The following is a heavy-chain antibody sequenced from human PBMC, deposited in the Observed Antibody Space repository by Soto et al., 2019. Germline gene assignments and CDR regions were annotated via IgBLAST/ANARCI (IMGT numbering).Heavy chain of an antibody. J-gene: IGHJ4*02. Sequence: VSCKASGGTFSSYAISWVRQAPGQGLEWIGGIIPIFGTANYAQKFQGRVTITADESTSTAYMELSSLRSEDTAVYYCARDGDYDFWSGSTTLFDYWGQGTLVTVSS. CDR1: GGTFSSYA. CDR2: IIPIFGTA. D-gene: IGHD3-3*01. V-gene: IGHV1-69*01. CDR3: ARDGDYDFWSGSTTLFDY.